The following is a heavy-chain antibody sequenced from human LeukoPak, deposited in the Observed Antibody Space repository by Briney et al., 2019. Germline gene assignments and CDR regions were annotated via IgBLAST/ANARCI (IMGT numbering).Heavy chain of an antibody. D-gene: IGHD3-10*01. V-gene: IGHV4-59*01. Sequence: SETLSLTCTVSGGSTSSYYWSWIRQPPGKGLEWIGYIYYSGSTNYNPSLKSRVAISVDTSKNQFSLKLSSVTAADTAVYYCARDVPFGYWGQGTLVTVSS. CDR1: GGSTSSYY. CDR2: IYYSGST. CDR3: ARDVPFGY. J-gene: IGHJ4*02.